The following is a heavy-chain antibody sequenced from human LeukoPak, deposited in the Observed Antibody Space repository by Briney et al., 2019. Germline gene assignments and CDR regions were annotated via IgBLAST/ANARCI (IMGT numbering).Heavy chain of an antibody. Sequence: PGGSLRLSCAASGFTFSYFWMSWVRQAPGKGLEWMANINLDGTERHYVDSVKGRFTISRDNARKSLYLQMNSLRAEDTAVYYCAKADIVVVVAATWDYWGQGTLVTVSS. V-gene: IGHV3-7*05. CDR1: GFTFSYFW. CDR3: AKADIVVVVAATWDY. CDR2: INLDGTER. D-gene: IGHD2-15*01. J-gene: IGHJ4*02.